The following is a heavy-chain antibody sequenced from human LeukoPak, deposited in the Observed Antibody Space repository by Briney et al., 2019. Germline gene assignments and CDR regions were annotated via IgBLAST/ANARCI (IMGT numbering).Heavy chain of an antibody. CDR2: ISSSSSTI. V-gene: IGHV3-48*01. D-gene: IGHD3-3*01. CDR3: ARLRFLEWLLSDHYYFDY. J-gene: IGHJ4*02. CDR1: GFTFSSYS. Sequence: GGSLRLSCAASGFTFSSYSMNWVRQAPGKGLEWVSSISSSSSTIYYADSVKGRFTISRDNAKNSLYLQMNSLRAEDTAVYYCARLRFLEWLLSDHYYFDYWGQGTLVTVSS.